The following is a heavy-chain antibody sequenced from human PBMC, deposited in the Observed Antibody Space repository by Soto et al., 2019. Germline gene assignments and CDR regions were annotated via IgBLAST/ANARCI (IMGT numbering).Heavy chain of an antibody. J-gene: IGHJ6*02. CDR2: TVPITLST. Sequence: QVQLVQSASEVKKPGSSVRVSCKASGGTLSSYAISWVRQAPGQGLDWVGGTVPITLSTHYSQKFQGRVIITADEATNTVYMDLSSLRAEDTAVYYWARDRSGITGKTRNIYAMDVWGQGTTVTVSS. D-gene: IGHD6-13*01. CDR1: GGTLSSYA. V-gene: IGHV1-69*01. CDR3: ARDRSGITGKTRNIYAMDV.